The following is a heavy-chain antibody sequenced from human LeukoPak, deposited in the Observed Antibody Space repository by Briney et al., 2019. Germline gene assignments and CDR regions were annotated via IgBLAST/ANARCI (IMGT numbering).Heavy chain of an antibody. J-gene: IGHJ5*02. D-gene: IGHD5-24*01. CDR3: VGAMRGGYNPDGWFDP. V-gene: IGHV4-59*01. CDR2: ICYTGST. Sequence: SETLSLTCTVSGGSINSYYWNWIRQPPGKGLEWIGYICYTGSTNYNPSLKSRVTISVDTSKNQFSLKLSSVTDADTAVYYCVGAMRGGYNPDGWFDPWGQRTGVTVFS. CDR1: GGSINSYY.